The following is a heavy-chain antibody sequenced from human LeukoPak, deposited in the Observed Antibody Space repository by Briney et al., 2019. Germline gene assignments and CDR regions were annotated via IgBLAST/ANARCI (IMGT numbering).Heavy chain of an antibody. CDR1: GGSISSYY. V-gene: IGHV4-4*07. CDR3: ARAPPMGATYFDY. CDR2: IHSSGTT. D-gene: IGHD1-26*01. Sequence: SETLSLTCSVSGGSISSYYWSWVRQPAGKGLEWIGRIHSSGTTHYNPSFEGRLTMSVDTPKNQFSLKLSSVTAADTAVYYCARAPPMGATYFDYWGQGTLVTVSS. J-gene: IGHJ4*02.